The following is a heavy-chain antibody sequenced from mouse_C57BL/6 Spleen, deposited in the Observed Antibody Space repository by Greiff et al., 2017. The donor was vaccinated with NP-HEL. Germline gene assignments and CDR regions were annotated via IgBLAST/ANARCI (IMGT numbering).Heavy chain of an antibody. CDR3: TTGSSFDY. V-gene: IGHV14-4*01. J-gene: IGHJ2*01. Sequence: VQLKQSGAELVRPGASVKLSCTASGFNIKDDYMHWVKQRPEQGLEWIGWMDPENGDTEYASKFQGKATITADTSSNTAYLQLSSLTSEDTAVYYCTTGSSFDYWGQGTTLTVSS. D-gene: IGHD1-3*01. CDR1: GFNIKDDY. CDR2: MDPENGDT.